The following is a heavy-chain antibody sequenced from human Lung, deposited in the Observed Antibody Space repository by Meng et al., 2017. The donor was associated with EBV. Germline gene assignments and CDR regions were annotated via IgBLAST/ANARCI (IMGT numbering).Heavy chain of an antibody. CDR1: GGSISSSSDY. CDR3: ARDVSYYDSSGYSKGGFFDY. V-gene: IGHV4-39*07. Sequence: QVALQESSSGLVKHSQTRSHTCTVSGGSISSSSDYWGWIRQPPGKGLEWIGSIYYSGSTYYNPSLKSRVTISVDTSKNQFSLKLSSVTAADTAVYYCARDVSYYDSSGYSKGGFFDYWGQGTLVTVSS. CDR2: IYYSGST. J-gene: IGHJ4*02. D-gene: IGHD3-22*01.